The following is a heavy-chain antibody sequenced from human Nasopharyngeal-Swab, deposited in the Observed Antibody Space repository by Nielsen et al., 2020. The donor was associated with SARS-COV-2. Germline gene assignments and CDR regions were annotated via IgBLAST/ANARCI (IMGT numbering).Heavy chain of an antibody. V-gene: IGHV3-21*01. D-gene: IGHD3-3*01. CDR1: GFTFSSYS. CDR3: ARDGSGGCDDFWSACYYYYYMDV. Sequence: GESLKISCAASGFTFSSYSMNWVRQAPGKGLEWVSSISSSSSYIYYADSVKGRFTISRDNAKNSLYLQMNSLRAEDTAVYYCARDGSGGCDDFWSACYYYYYMDVWGKGTTVTASS. J-gene: IGHJ6*03. CDR2: ISSSSSYI.